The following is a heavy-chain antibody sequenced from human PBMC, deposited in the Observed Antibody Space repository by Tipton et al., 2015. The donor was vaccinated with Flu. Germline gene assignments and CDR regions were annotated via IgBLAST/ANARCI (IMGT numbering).Heavy chain of an antibody. J-gene: IGHJ6*02. CDR1: GGSISSYY. CDR2: IYYSGST. CDR3: ARGPHYYGSGSYSYYGMDV. V-gene: IGHV4-59*01. D-gene: IGHD3-10*01. Sequence: TLSLTCTVSGGSISSYYWSWIRQPPGKGLEWIEYIYYSGSTNYNPSLKSRVTISVDTSKNQFSLKLSSVTAADTAVYYCARGPHYYGSGSYSYYGMDVWGQGTTVTVSS.